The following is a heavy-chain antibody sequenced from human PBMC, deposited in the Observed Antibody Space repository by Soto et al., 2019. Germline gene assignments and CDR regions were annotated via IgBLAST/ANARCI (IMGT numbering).Heavy chain of an antibody. CDR1: GYTFTDYS. V-gene: IGHV1-18*04. CDR3: ARTYTWAY. Sequence: QVQLVQSGAEVKKPGASVKVSCKTSGYTFTDYSMNWVRQAPGQRLEWMGWINTHNGHTQYSPRFDDRVTMTTDPSTSTAYLELKGLRSDDTAVYYCARTYTWAYWGQGTLVTVSS. CDR2: INTHNGHT. D-gene: IGHD3-16*01. J-gene: IGHJ4*02.